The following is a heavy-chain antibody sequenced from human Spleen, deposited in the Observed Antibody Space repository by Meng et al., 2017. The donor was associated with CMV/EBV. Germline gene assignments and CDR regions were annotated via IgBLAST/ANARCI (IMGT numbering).Heavy chain of an antibody. CDR3: ASSCGGDCYSSDYFDY. J-gene: IGHJ4*02. Sequence: QVPLVEAGAGLRNARASAQGSWLSSGSPITSEGSSWVRQAPGQGLGWMGGIIPSFDTANYAQKFQGRVTITADESTSTAYMELSSLRSEDTAVYYCASSCGGDCYSSDYFDYWGQGTLVTVSS. V-gene: IGHV1-69*01. CDR1: GSPITSEG. D-gene: IGHD2-21*02. CDR2: IIPSFDTA.